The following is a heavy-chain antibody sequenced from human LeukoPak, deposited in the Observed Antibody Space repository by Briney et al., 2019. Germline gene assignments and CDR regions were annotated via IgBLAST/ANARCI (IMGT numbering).Heavy chain of an antibody. D-gene: IGHD1-26*01. CDR1: GGSLSGYY. V-gene: IGHV4-34*01. CDR2: INHSGST. Sequence: SETLSLTCAVYGGSLSGYYWSWIRQPPGKGLEWIGEINHSGSTNYNPSLKSRVTISVDTSKNQFSLKLSSVTAADTAVYYCATLVGATPGWFDPWGQGTLVTVSS. CDR3: ATLVGATPGWFDP. J-gene: IGHJ5*02.